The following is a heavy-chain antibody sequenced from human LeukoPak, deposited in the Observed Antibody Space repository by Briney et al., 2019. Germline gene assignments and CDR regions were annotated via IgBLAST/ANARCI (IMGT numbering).Heavy chain of an antibody. CDR1: GFTFSAHH. Sequence: GGSLRLSCATSGFTFSAHHMNCVRHAPGRGLEGVSGITASGATTYYTDSVKGRVTISRDSSKSTLYMQMNRLRDEDTAVYYCAREEAAGDNRGGYYYFYMDVWGKGTTVTVSS. D-gene: IGHD6-25*01. CDR3: AREEAAGDNRGGYYYFYMDV. CDR2: ITASGATT. V-gene: IGHV3-23*01. J-gene: IGHJ6*03.